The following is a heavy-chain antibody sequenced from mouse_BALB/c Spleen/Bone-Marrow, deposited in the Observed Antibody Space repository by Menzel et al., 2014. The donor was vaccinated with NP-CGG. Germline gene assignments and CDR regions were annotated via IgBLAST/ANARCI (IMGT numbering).Heavy chain of an antibody. Sequence: EVMLVESGGGLVQPGGSRKLSCTASGFTFSSFGLHWVRQAPEKGLEWVAYISSDSDTIYYADTVKGRFTISSDTPKNTLFLQMTRLRSEDTAMYYCTRDHDYDWYFDVWGAGTTVTVAS. CDR1: GFTFSSFG. CDR2: ISSDSDTI. D-gene: IGHD2-4*01. J-gene: IGHJ1*01. V-gene: IGHV5-17*02. CDR3: TRDHDYDWYFDV.